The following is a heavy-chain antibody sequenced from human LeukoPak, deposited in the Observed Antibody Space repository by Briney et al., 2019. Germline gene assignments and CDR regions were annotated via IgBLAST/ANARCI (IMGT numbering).Heavy chain of an antibody. D-gene: IGHD3-22*01. CDR3: ARSNDYYDSSGYYYMWY. CDR1: GGSISSSSYY. CDR2: IYYSGST. V-gene: IGHV4-39*07. J-gene: IGHJ4*02. Sequence: SETLSLTCTVSGGSISSSSYYWGWIRQPPGKGLEWIGSIYYSGSTYYNPSLKSRVTISVDTSKNQFSLKLSSVTAADTAVYYCARSNDYYDSSGYYYMWYWGQGTLVTVSS.